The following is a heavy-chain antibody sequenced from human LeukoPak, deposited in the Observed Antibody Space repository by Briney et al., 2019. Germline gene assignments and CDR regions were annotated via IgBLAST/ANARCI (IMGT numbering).Heavy chain of an antibody. CDR2: IYYSGST. Sequence: SETPSLTCTVSGGSISSYYWSWIRQPPGKGLEWMGYIYYSGSTNYNPSLKSRVTISVDTSKNQFSLKLSSVTAADTAVYYCAREGHYSDYYYGMDVWGQGTTVTVSS. D-gene: IGHD4-4*01. CDR3: AREGHYSDYYYGMDV. V-gene: IGHV4-59*01. J-gene: IGHJ6*02. CDR1: GGSISSYY.